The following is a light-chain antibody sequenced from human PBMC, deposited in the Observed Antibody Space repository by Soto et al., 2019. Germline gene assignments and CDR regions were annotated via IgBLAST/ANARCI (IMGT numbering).Light chain of an antibody. CDR2: AAS. Sequence: DIQLTQSPSFLSASVGDRVTITCRASQGISSYLAWYQQKPGKAPKLLIYAASTLQSGVPSRFSGSGSGTELTLTISSLQPEDFATYYCQQLNSYPFGQGTKVEIK. CDR1: QGISSY. CDR3: QQLNSYP. J-gene: IGKJ1*01. V-gene: IGKV1-9*01.